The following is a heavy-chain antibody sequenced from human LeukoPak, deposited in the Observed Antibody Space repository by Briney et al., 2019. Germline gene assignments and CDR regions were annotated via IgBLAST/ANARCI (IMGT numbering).Heavy chain of an antibody. CDR1: GYTFTSYP. Sequence: ASVKVSCKASGYTFTSYPLSWVRQAPGQGLEWMGWISAYNGNANYAQRLQGRVTMTTDTSTSTAYMELRSLRSDDTAVYYCARESPTGDGLDYWGQGTLVTVSS. D-gene: IGHD1-14*01. V-gene: IGHV1-18*01. CDR3: ARESPTGDGLDY. CDR2: ISAYNGNA. J-gene: IGHJ4*02.